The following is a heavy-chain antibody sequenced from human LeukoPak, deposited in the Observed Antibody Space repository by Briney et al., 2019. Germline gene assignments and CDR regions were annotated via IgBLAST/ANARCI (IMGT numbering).Heavy chain of an antibody. CDR2: ISSSINYI. V-gene: IGHV3-21*01. J-gene: IGHJ4*02. D-gene: IGHD3-10*02. Sequence: GGSLRLSCAASGFTFSSYNMNWVRQAPEKGLEWVSSISSSINYIHYADSVKGRFTISRDSATNSLYLQMNSLRVEDTAVYYCARVGVFGGYYSDYWGQGTLVTVSS. CDR3: ARVGVFGGYYSDY. CDR1: GFTFSSYN.